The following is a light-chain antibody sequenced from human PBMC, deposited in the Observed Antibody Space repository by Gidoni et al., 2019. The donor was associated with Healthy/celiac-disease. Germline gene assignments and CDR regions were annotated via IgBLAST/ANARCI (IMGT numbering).Light chain of an antibody. Sequence: IVLTQSPDTLSLSPGERATLSCRASQSVSSYVAWYQQKPGQAPRLLIYDASNRATGIPARFSGSGSGTDFTLTISSLEPEDFAVYYCQQRSNWPFTFGGGTKVEIK. V-gene: IGKV3-11*01. J-gene: IGKJ4*01. CDR2: DAS. CDR3: QQRSNWPFT. CDR1: QSVSSY.